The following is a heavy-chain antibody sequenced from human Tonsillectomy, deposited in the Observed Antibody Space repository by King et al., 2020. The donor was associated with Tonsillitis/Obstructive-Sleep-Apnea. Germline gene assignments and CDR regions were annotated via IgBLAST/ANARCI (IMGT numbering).Heavy chain of an antibody. J-gene: IGHJ4*02. D-gene: IGHD3-3*02. CDR3: ARAHFWSAYFDY. CDR2: IYYSGST. V-gene: IGHV4-39*01. Sequence: LQLQESGPGLEKPSETLSLTCTVSGGSISSISYYWGWIRQPPGKGLEWIGSIYYSGSTYYNPSLKSRVTISVDTSKNQFSLKLSSVTATDTAVYYCARAHFWSAYFDYWGQGTLVTVSS. CDR1: GGSISSISYY.